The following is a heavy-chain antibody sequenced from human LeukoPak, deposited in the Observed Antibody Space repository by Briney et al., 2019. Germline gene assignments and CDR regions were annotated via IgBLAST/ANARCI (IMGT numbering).Heavy chain of an antibody. CDR3: AKVAIPYSSSGWYYFDY. J-gene: IGHJ4*02. CDR2: ISSSSSTI. Sequence: GGSLRLSCAASGFTFSSYSMNWVRQAPGKGLEWVSYISSSSSTIYYADSVKGRFTISRDNAKNSLYLQMNSLRDEDTAVYYCAKVAIPYSSSGWYYFDYWGQGTLVTVSS. CDR1: GFTFSSYS. D-gene: IGHD6-19*01. V-gene: IGHV3-48*02.